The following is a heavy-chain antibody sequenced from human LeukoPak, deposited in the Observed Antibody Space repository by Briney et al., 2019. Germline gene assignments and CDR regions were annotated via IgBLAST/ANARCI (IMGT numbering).Heavy chain of an antibody. J-gene: IGHJ4*02. D-gene: IGHD6-13*01. CDR1: GGSMSSGDFC. CDR2: IHYSGST. Sequence: SETLSLTCSVSGGSMSSGDFCWSWIPPPPGKGLEWIGYIHYSGSTYHTPTLMSRVSISKSTTQIHFYLRLITVTAADAADYYCARGIRGLAAAGTCYVDYWGEGTLVTVSS. CDR3: ARGIRGLAAAGTCYVDY. V-gene: IGHV4-30-4*01.